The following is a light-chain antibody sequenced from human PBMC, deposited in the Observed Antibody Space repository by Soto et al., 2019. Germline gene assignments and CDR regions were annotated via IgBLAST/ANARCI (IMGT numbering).Light chain of an antibody. CDR2: AAS. CDR1: QGIRND. V-gene: IGKV1-6*01. CDR3: MQALQTPA. J-gene: IGKJ1*01. Sequence: AIQMTQSPSSLSASVGDRVTITCRASQGIRNDLGWYQQKPGKAPKLLIYAASSLQSGVPSRFSGSGSGTDFTLKINRVEAEDVGVYYCMQALQTPAFGQGTKVEIK.